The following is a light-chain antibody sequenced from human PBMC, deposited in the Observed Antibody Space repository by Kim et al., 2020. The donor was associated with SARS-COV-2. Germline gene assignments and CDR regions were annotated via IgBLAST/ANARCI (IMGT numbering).Light chain of an antibody. CDR2: GAS. Sequence: ASVGDRVTITCRASQGISNYLAWFQQKTGRVPKRLIYGASILQSGVPSRFSGGGSGTEFTLTISSLQPEDFATYYCQQHGNYPITFGQGTRLEIK. V-gene: IGKV1-17*03. CDR3: QQHGNYPIT. CDR1: QGISNY. J-gene: IGKJ5*01.